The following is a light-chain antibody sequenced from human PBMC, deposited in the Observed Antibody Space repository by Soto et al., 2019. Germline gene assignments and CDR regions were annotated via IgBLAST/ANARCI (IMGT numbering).Light chain of an antibody. V-gene: IGKV1-5*03. J-gene: IGKJ4*01. Sequence: DIQMTQSPSTLSASVGARIIITCRASESISSWLAWYQQKPGKAPKLLIYKASTLESGVPSRFSASGSGTEFTLTISSLQPDDSATYFCHQYSASHTFGGGTKVEIK. CDR3: HQYSASHT. CDR1: ESISSW. CDR2: KAS.